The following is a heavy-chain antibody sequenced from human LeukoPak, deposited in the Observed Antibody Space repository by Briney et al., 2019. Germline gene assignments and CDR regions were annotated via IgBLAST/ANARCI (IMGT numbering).Heavy chain of an antibody. V-gene: IGHV1-2*02. CDR2: INPKNGAT. CDR1: GYTFTGFY. D-gene: IGHD4-17*01. Sequence: ASVKVSCKPSGYTFTGFYIHWVRQAPGQGLQWMGWINPKNGATKYSQNFRGRATMTRDTSIDTAYMELSSLTSDDTAIYYCARPTHRLTVTTAIDYWGQGALVTVSS. J-gene: IGHJ4*02. CDR3: ARPTHRLTVTTAIDY.